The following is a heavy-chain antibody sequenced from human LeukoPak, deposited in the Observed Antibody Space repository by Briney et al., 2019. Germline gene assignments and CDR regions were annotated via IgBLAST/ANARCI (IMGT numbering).Heavy chain of an antibody. CDR3: ARHHSGSYDMDV. CDR1: GGSISSYY. V-gene: IGHV4-59*08. J-gene: IGHJ6*02. CDR2: IYYSGST. D-gene: IGHD1-26*01. Sequence: TSETLSLTCTVSGGSISSYYWSWIRQPPGKGLEWIGYIYYSGSTNYNPSLKSRVTISVDTSKNQFSLKLNSVTAADTAVYYCARHHSGSYDMDVWGQGTTVTVSS.